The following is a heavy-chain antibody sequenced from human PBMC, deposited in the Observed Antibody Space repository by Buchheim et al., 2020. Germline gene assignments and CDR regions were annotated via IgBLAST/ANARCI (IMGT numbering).Heavy chain of an antibody. Sequence: QVQLGESGGGVVQPGRSLRLSCAASGFTFSSYAMHWVRQAPGKGLEWVALISHDGSNNYYADSVKGRFTISRDNSKNTLYLQMNSLRDEDTAVYYCARDRYGSGNHWTPYYFDSWGQGTL. V-gene: IGHV3-30-3*01. CDR2: ISHDGSNN. D-gene: IGHD3-10*01. CDR1: GFTFSSYA. J-gene: IGHJ4*02. CDR3: ARDRYGSGNHWTPYYFDS.